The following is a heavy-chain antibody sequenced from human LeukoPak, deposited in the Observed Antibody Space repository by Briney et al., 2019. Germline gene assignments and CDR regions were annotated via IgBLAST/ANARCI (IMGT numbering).Heavy chain of an antibody. CDR1: GGSISSYY. CDR2: THYSGT. CDR3: ARGISYYDSSGIDY. V-gene: IGHV4-59*01. J-gene: IGHJ4*02. D-gene: IGHD3-22*01. Sequence: SETLSLTCTVSGGSISSYYWSWIRQPPGKGLEWIGYTHYSGTNYNPSHKSRVTISADTSKNQFSLKLSSVTAADTAVYYCARGISYYDSSGIDYWGQGTLVTVSS.